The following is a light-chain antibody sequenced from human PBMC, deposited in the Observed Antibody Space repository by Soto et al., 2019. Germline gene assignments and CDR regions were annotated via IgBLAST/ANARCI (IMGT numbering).Light chain of an antibody. CDR2: AAS. CDR1: QSISVY. Sequence: DIQMTQSPSSLSASVGDRVTITFRASQSISVYLNWLQQRPGTAPKVLIYAASTLQSGVPSRFRGSGSGTAFTLTINSVQPEDFGTYYCQQSYDSSITFAQGTRLEIK. CDR3: QQSYDSSIT. J-gene: IGKJ5*01. V-gene: IGKV1-39*01.